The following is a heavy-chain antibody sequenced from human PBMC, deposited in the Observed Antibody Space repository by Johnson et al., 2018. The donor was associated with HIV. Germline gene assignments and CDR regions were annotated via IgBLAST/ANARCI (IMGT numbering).Heavy chain of an antibody. Sequence: QVQLVESGGGVVQPGRSLRLSCAASGFTFSSYGMHWVRQAPGKGLEWVAVISYDGTSKYQADSVKGRFTISRDNSKNTLFMQMNSLRAEDTAVYFCARGPIADDAFDIWGQGTMVTVSS. CDR1: GFTFSSYG. CDR3: ARGPIADDAFDI. CDR2: ISYDGTSK. D-gene: IGHD3-16*02. J-gene: IGHJ3*02. V-gene: IGHV3-30*03.